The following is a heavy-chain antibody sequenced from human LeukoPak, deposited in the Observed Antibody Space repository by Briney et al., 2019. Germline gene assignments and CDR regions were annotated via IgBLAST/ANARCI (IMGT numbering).Heavy chain of an antibody. V-gene: IGHV3-30*18. CDR1: GFTFSSYG. J-gene: IGHJ6*02. CDR3: AKETETTAGYYYYYYGMDV. CDR2: ISYDGSNK. Sequence: GGSLRLSCAASGFTFSSYGMHWVRQAPGKGLEWVAVISYDGSNKYYADSVKGRFTISRDNSKNTLYLQMNSLRAEDTAVYYCAKETETTAGYYYYYYGMDVWGQGTTVTVSS. D-gene: IGHD4-17*01.